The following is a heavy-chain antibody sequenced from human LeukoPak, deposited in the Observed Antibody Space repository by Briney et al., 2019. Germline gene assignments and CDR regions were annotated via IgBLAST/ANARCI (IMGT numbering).Heavy chain of an antibody. J-gene: IGHJ4*02. CDR1: GFTFNNAW. V-gene: IGHV3-15*01. CDR3: ATSAFTIAGFDY. CDR2: IISKAGGGTT. D-gene: IGHD2-15*01. Sequence: GGSLRLSCVASGFTFNNAWMSWVREAPGRGLEWVGHIISKAGGGTTDYAAPVRGRFTISRDGSENTLYLQMNSLKTEDTAVYYCATSAFTIAGFDYWGRGTLVTVSS.